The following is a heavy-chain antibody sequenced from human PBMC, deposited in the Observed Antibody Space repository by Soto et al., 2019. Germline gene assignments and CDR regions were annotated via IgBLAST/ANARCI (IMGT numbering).Heavy chain of an antibody. Sequence: SETLSLTCTVSGGSISSYYWSWIRQPPGKGLEWIGYIYYSGSINYNPSLKSRVTISVDTSKNQFSLKLSSVTAADTAVYYCARQGGWRNYYFDYWGQGTLVTVSS. D-gene: IGHD6-19*01. V-gene: IGHV4-59*08. CDR2: IYYSGSI. CDR1: GGSISSYY. J-gene: IGHJ4*02. CDR3: ARQGGWRNYYFDY.